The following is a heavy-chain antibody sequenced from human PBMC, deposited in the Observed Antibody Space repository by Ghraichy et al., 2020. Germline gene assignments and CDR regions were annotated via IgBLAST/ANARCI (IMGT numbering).Heavy chain of an antibody. CDR2: IRYDGSNK. CDR1: GFTFSSYG. Sequence: GGSLRLSCAASGFTFSSYGMHWVRQAPGKGLEWVAFIRYDGSNKYYADSVKGRFTISRDNSKNTLYLQMNSLRAEDTAVYYCAKGGYSSGWYFDYWGQGTLVTVSS. V-gene: IGHV3-30*02. CDR3: AKGGYSSGWYFDY. J-gene: IGHJ4*02. D-gene: IGHD6-19*01.